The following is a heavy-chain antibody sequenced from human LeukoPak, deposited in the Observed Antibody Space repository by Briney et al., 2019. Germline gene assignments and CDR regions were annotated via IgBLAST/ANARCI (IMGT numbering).Heavy chain of an antibody. D-gene: IGHD2/OR15-2a*01. Sequence: PGKSLRLSCAASGFTFNSYGMHWVRQAPGKGLEWVAVISYDGSSKYYIDSVKGRFTISRDNSKNTLFLQMNSLRAEDTAVYYCARGENSKTYPVSGYWGQGTLVTVPS. V-gene: IGHV3-30*03. CDR3: ARGENSKTYPVSGY. CDR1: GFTFNSYG. CDR2: ISYDGSSK. J-gene: IGHJ4*02.